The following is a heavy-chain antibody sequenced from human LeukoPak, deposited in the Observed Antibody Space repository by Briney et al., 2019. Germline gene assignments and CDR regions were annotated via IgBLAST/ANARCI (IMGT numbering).Heavy chain of an antibody. V-gene: IGHV3-15*01. D-gene: IGHD3-22*01. Sequence: GGSLRLYCAASGFTFSNAWMSWVRQAPGKGLEWVGRIKSKTDGGTTDYAAPVKGRFTISRDDSKSIAYLQMNSLKTEDTAVYYCTSANYSGYPNRDYWGQGTLVTVSS. CDR3: TSANYSGYPNRDY. CDR1: GFTFSNAW. J-gene: IGHJ4*02. CDR2: IKSKTDGGTT.